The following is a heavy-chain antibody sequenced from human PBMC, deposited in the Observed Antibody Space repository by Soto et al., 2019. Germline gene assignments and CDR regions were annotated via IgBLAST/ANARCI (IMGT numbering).Heavy chain of an antibody. CDR2: ISGSGGST. V-gene: IGHV3-23*01. Sequence: GGSLRLSCAASGFTFSSYAMSWVRQAPGKGLEWVSAISGSGGSTYYADSVKGRFTISRDNSKNTLYLQMNSLRAEDTAVYYCAKLRYYDFWSGYYKPQYYFDYWGQGTLVTVSS. CDR1: GFTFSSYA. J-gene: IGHJ4*02. CDR3: AKLRYYDFWSGYYKPQYYFDY. D-gene: IGHD3-3*01.